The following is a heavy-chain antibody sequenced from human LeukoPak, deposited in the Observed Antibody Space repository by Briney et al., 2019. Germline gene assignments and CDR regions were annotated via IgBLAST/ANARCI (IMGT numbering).Heavy chain of an antibody. CDR3: AREVMITPYDAFDI. Sequence: PSETLSLTCTVSGGSISSYYWSWIRQPPGKGLEWIGYIYYSGSTNYNPSLKSRVTISVDTSKNQFSLKMSSVTAADTAVYYCAREVMITPYDAFDIWGQGTMVTVSS. CDR1: GGSISSYY. J-gene: IGHJ3*02. CDR2: IYYSGST. D-gene: IGHD3-16*01. V-gene: IGHV4-59*01.